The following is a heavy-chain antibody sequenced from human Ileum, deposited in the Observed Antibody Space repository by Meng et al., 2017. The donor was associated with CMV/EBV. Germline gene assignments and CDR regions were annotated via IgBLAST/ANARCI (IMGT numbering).Heavy chain of an antibody. Sequence: SGSTFIGYYIQWLRQAPGQGLEWMGWINPNNGATIYAQKFEGRVAMTRDTSISTAYMELSSLTSDDTAIYFCSRDVDGSTYYALSAAWGQGTLVTVSS. CDR3: SRDVDGSTYYALSAA. D-gene: IGHD1-26*01. CDR1: GSTFIGYY. J-gene: IGHJ5*02. V-gene: IGHV1-2*02. CDR2: INPNNGAT.